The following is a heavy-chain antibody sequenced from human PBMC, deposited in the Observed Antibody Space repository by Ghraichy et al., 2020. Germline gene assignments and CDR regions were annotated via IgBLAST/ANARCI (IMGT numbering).Heavy chain of an antibody. Sequence: ASVKVSCKASGYPFTTFDINWVRQAPGQGLEWMGWLNPNSGNTGYAQKFQGRVTMTRDTSISTAYMELSSLRSEDTAVYYCVITMLRGVIAANFDYWAQGTLVTVSS. J-gene: IGHJ4*02. CDR2: LNPNSGNT. CDR3: VITMLRGVIAANFDY. CDR1: GYPFTTFD. V-gene: IGHV1-8*01. D-gene: IGHD3-10*01.